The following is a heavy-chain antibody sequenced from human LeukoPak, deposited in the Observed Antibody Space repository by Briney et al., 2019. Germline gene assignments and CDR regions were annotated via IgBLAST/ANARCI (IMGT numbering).Heavy chain of an antibody. J-gene: IGHJ3*02. CDR3: ARCCSGGTLSSAFDI. V-gene: IGHV1-8*03. CDR2: MNPNSGNT. D-gene: IGHD2-15*01. CDR1: GYTFTNYD. Sequence: ASVKVSCKASGYTFTNYDINWVRQATGQGLEWMGWMNPNSGNTGYGQKFQGRVTITRNTSISTAYMELSSLRSEDTAVYYCARCCSGGTLSSAFDIWGQGTMVTVSS.